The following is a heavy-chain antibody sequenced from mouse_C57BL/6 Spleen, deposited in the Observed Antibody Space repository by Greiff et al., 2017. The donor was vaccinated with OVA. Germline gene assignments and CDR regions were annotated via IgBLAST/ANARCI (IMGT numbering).Heavy chain of an antibody. D-gene: IGHD2-14*01. Sequence: QVQLQQPGAELVKPGASVKLSCTASGYTFTSYWMHWVKQRPGQGLEWIGMIHPNSGSTNYNAKFQSKATLTVDKSSSTAYLQLSSLTSEDSAVYYCARGVRGRSYFDDWGQGTTLTVSS. V-gene: IGHV1-64*01. CDR1: GYTFTSYW. J-gene: IGHJ2*01. CDR3: ARGVRGRSYFDD. CDR2: IHPNSGST.